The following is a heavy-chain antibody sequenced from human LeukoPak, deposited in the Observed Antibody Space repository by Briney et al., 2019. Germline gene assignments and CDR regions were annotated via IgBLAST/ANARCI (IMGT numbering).Heavy chain of an antibody. CDR2: INHSGST. Sequence: SETLSLTCAVYGGSFSDYYWSWIRQPPGEGLEWIGEINHSGSTNYNPSLKSRVTISIDTSKNQFSLKLSSVTAADTAVYYCARVAFGVTDPWGQGTLVTVAS. V-gene: IGHV4-34*01. CDR1: GGSFSDYY. CDR3: ARVAFGVTDP. D-gene: IGHD3-3*01. J-gene: IGHJ5*02.